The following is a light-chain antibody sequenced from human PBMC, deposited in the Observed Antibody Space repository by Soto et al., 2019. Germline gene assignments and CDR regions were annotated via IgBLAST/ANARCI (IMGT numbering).Light chain of an antibody. CDR3: QQYGSSPFT. J-gene: IGKJ3*01. CDR1: QSVSSSY. Sequence: NVFMPSPGPPSFSPKGKANPSCRARQSVSSSYLAWYQQKPGQAPRLLIYGASSRATGIPDRFSGSGSGTDFTLTISRLEPEDFAVYYCQQYGSSPFTFGPGTKVDIK. V-gene: IGKV3-20*01. CDR2: GAS.